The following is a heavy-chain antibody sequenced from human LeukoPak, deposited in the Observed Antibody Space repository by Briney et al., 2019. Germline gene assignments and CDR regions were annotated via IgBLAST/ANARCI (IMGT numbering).Heavy chain of an antibody. CDR1: GFTFSSYG. Sequence: GGSLRLSCAASGFTFSSYGMHWVRQAPGKGLEWVAVVWDDGSSQNYADSVKGRFTISRDNSKNTLDLQMNSLRAEDTAVYYCAKDTTYLDYWGQGTLVTVSS. CDR3: AKDTTYLDY. J-gene: IGHJ4*02. CDR2: VWDDGSSQ. V-gene: IGHV3-33*06. D-gene: IGHD1-1*01.